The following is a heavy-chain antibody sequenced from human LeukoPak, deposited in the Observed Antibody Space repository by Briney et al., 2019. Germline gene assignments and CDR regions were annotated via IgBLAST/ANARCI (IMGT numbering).Heavy chain of an antibody. D-gene: IGHD2-15*01. CDR1: GFTVITND. Sequence: GGSLTLSCAASGFTVITNDMTWVRQAPGKGLEWVSVLYSDGNTKYADSVHGRFTISRDNSKNTLYLEMNSLSPADTAVYYCARGVDPLAANPLAYWGQGTLVTVSS. CDR2: LYSDGNT. CDR3: ARGVDPLAANPLAY. J-gene: IGHJ4*02. V-gene: IGHV3-53*01.